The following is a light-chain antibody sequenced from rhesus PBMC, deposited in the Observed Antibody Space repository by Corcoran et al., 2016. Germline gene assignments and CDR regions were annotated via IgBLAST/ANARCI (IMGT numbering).Light chain of an antibody. CDR2: KAS. Sequence: DIQMTQSPSSLSASVGDTVTITCRASQGISSWLAWDQQKPGKAPKLLIYKASSLQSGGPSRFSGSGSGTDFTLTSSSLQSEDFATYYCQQYSGRPLTFGGGTKVELK. CDR3: QQYSGRPLT. V-gene: IGKV1-22*01. CDR1: QGISSW. J-gene: IGKJ4*01.